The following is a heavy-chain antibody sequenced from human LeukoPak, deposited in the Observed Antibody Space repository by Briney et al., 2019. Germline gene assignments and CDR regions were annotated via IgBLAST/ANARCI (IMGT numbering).Heavy chain of an antibody. J-gene: IGHJ5*02. Sequence: SETLSLTCTVSGGSISSYYWSWIRQPPGKGLEWIGYIYYSGSTNYNPSLKSRVTISVDTSKNQFSLMLSSVTAADTAVYFCARAPIVVVIATSGGWFDPWGQGTLVTVSS. CDR3: ARAPIVVVIATSGGWFDP. V-gene: IGHV4-59*12. CDR2: IYYSGST. D-gene: IGHD2-21*01. CDR1: GGSISSYY.